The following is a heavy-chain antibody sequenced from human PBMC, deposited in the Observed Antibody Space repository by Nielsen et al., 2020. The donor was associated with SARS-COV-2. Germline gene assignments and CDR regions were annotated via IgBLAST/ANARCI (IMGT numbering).Heavy chain of an antibody. D-gene: IGHD3-10*01. CDR2: INSDGGST. J-gene: IGHJ4*02. CDR3: ARDLWFGELFDY. Sequence: GESLKISCAASGFTFSSYWMHWVRQAPGKGLVWVSRINSDGGSTSYADSVKGRFTISRDNAKNTLYLQMNSLRAEDTAVYYCARDLWFGELFDYWGQGTLVTVSS. CDR1: GFTFSSYW. V-gene: IGHV3-74*01.